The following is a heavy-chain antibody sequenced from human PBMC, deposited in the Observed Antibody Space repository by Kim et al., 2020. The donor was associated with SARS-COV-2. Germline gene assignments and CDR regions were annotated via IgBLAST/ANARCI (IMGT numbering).Heavy chain of an antibody. J-gene: IGHJ6*02. Sequence: GGSLRLSCAASGFTVSSNYMSWVRQAPGKGLEWVSVIYSGGSTYYADSVKGRFTISRDNSKNTLYLQMNSLRAEDTAVYYCAREPLYYYEGNYGMDVWGQGTTVTVSS. D-gene: IGHD3-22*01. CDR3: AREPLYYYEGNYGMDV. V-gene: IGHV3-53*01. CDR2: IYSGGST. CDR1: GFTVSSNY.